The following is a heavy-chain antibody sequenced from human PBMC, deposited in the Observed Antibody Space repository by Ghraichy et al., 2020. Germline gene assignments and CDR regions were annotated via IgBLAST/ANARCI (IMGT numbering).Heavy chain of an antibody. V-gene: IGHV4-39*01. J-gene: IGHJ4*02. CDR1: GGSISSSSYY. D-gene: IGHD2-2*02. CDR3: ARYCSSTSCYNADY. CDR2: IYYSGST. Sequence: SETLSLTCTVSGGSISSSSYYWGWIRQPPGKGLEWIGSIYYSGSTYYNPSLKSRVTISVDTSKNQFSLKLSSVTAAGTAVYYCARYCSSTSCYNADYWGQGTLVTVSS.